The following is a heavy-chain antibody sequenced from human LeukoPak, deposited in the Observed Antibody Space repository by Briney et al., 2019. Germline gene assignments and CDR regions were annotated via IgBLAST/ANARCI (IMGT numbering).Heavy chain of an antibody. D-gene: IGHD3-10*01. CDR3: AREPYYYGSGSYYSFDY. CDR1: GGSFSGYY. CDR2: INHSGST. J-gene: IGHJ4*02. V-gene: IGHV4-34*01. Sequence: PSETLSLTCAVYGGSFSGYYWSWIRQPPGKWLEWIGEINHSGSTNYNPSLKSRVTISVDTSKNQFSLKLSSVTAADTAVYYCAREPYYYGSGSYYSFDYWGQGTLVTVSS.